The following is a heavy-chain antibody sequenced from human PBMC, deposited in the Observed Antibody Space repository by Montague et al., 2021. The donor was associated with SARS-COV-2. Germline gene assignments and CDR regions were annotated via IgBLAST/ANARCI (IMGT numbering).Heavy chain of an antibody. J-gene: IGHJ4*02. Sequence: SETLSLTCTVSGGSISSYYWSWIRQPPGKGLEWIGYIYYSGSTNYNPSLKSRVTISVDTSKNQFSLKLSSVTAADKAVYYCAREYPGFTLDYWGQGTLVTVSS. CDR2: IYYSGST. V-gene: IGHV4-59*01. CDR3: AREYPGFTLDY. CDR1: GGSISSYY. D-gene: IGHD6-25*01.